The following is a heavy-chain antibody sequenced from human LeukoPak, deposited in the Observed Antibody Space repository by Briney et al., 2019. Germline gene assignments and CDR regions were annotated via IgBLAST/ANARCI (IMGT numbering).Heavy chain of an antibody. V-gene: IGHV3-11*01. D-gene: IGHD2-15*01. Sequence: GGSLRLSCAASGFTFSDYYMSWTRQAPGKGLEWVSYISSSGSTIYYADSVKGRFTISRDNAKNSLYLQMNSLRAEDTAVYYCARDPVDQEFDYWGQGTLVTVSS. CDR2: ISSSGSTI. CDR3: ARDPVDQEFDY. CDR1: GFTFSDYY. J-gene: IGHJ4*02.